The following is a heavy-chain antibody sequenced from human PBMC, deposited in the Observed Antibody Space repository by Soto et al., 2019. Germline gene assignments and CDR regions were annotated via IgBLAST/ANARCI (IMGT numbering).Heavy chain of an antibody. D-gene: IGHD3-22*01. CDR3: ARDYYDSTGHAKYYYYGLDV. V-gene: IGHV1-69*10. Sequence: SVKVSCKASGGTFNNYAVTWVRQAPGQGLEWMGGIVPIFGIANYAERFQGRVTITADKFTSTAYMEVSTLNSEDTAVYYCARDYYDSTGHAKYYYYGLDVWGQGTAVTVSS. CDR2: IVPIFGIA. CDR1: GGTFNNYA. J-gene: IGHJ6*02.